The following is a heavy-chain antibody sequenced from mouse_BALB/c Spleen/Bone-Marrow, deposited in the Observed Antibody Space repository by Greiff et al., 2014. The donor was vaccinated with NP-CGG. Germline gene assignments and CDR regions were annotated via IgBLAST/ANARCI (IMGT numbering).Heavy chain of an antibody. CDR1: GFTFSKYG. CDR2: ISSGGSYT. V-gene: IGHV5-6*01. CDR3: ARQYGNFGVMDY. D-gene: IGHD2-1*01. J-gene: IGHJ4*01. Sequence: EVQRVESGGDLVKPGGSLKLSCAASGFTFSKYGMSWVRQTPDKRLEWVANISSGGSYTYYPDSVKGRFTISRDNAKNTLYLQMSSLKSEGTAMYYCARQYGNFGVMDYWGQETSVTVSS.